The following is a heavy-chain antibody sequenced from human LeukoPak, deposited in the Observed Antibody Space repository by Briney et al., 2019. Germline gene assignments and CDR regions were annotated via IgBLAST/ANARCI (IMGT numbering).Heavy chain of an antibody. V-gene: IGHV1-46*01. CDR2: INPSGGST. CDR1: GYTFTGYY. CDR3: ARAWSGGHNYFGGY. D-gene: IGHD5-24*01. J-gene: IGHJ4*02. Sequence: ASVKVSCKASGYTFTGYYMHWVRQAPGPGLEWVGIINPSGGSTSYAQKFQGRVTMTRDMSTSTVYMELSSLRAEDTAVYHCARAWSGGHNYFGGYWGQGTLVTVSS.